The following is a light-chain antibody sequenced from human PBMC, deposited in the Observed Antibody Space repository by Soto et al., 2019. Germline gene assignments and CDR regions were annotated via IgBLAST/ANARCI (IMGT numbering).Light chain of an antibody. V-gene: IGLV2-23*02. CDR1: SSYVGSYDL. CDR3: CSYADSSTFL. Sequence: QSALTQPASVSGSPGQSITISCTGTSSYVGSYDLVSWYQHHPGKAPKLMIYEVSRRPSGVSHRFSGSKSGNTASLTISGLQAEDEADYYCCSYADSSTFLFGGGTQLTVL. CDR2: EVS. J-gene: IGLJ2*01.